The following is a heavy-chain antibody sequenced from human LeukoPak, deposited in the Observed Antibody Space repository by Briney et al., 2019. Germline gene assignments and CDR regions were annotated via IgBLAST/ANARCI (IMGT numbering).Heavy chain of an antibody. CDR1: GFTFSRNW. J-gene: IGHJ3*02. CDR3: VSLTGHDAFDI. D-gene: IGHD2-8*02. Sequence: PGGSLRFSCAASGFTFSRNWMHWVRQAPGKGLVWLSRINSDGSRTIYADSVKGRLTISRDNAKNTLYLEMNSLTVEDTAVYYCVSLTGHDAFDIWGQGTMVTVSS. CDR2: INSDGSRT. V-gene: IGHV3-74*01.